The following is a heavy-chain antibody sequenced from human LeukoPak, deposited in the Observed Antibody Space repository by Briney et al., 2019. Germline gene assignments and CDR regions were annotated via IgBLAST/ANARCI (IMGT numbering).Heavy chain of an antibody. Sequence: GGSLRLSCAASGFTFSSYGMHWVRQAPGKGLEWVAVIWYDGSNKYYADSVKGRFTISRDNSKNTLYLQMDSLRAEDTAVYYCARDRLSGSYPDYWGQGTLVTVSS. J-gene: IGHJ4*02. CDR3: ARDRLSGSYPDY. V-gene: IGHV3-33*08. CDR1: GFTFSSYG. D-gene: IGHD1-26*01. CDR2: IWYDGSNK.